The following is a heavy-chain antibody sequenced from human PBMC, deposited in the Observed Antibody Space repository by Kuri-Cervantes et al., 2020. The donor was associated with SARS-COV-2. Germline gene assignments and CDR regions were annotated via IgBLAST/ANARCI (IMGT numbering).Heavy chain of an antibody. V-gene: IGHV3-23*01. J-gene: IGHJ6*02. Sequence: GESLKISCAASGFTFDDYDMDWVRQAPGKGLEWVSAISGSGGSTYYADSVKGRFTISRDNSKNTLYLQMNSLRAEDTAVYYCAKDPRIAAGWADYYYYYYGMDVWGQGTTVTVSS. CDR1: GFTFDDYD. CDR2: ISGSGGST. D-gene: IGHD6-13*01. CDR3: AKDPRIAAGWADYYYYYYGMDV.